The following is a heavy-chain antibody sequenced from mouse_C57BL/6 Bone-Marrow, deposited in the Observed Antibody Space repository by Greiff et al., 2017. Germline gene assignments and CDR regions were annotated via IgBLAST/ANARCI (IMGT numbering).Heavy chain of an antibody. CDR3: ATYGLYYAMDY. Sequence: EVQGVESGGGLVKPGGSLKLSCAASGFTFSDYGMHWVRQAPEKGLEWVAYISSGSSTIYYADTVKGRFTISRDNAKNTLFLQMTSLRSEDTAMYYCATYGLYYAMDYWGQGTSVTVSS. V-gene: IGHV5-17*01. D-gene: IGHD1-1*02. CDR2: ISSGSSTI. J-gene: IGHJ4*01. CDR1: GFTFSDYG.